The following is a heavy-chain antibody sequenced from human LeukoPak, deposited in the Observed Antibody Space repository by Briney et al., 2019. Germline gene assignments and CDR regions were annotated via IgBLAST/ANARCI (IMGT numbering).Heavy chain of an antibody. Sequence: PGGSLRLSCAASGFTFSSYVMHWVRQAPGKGLEYVSAISSNGGSTYYANSVKGRFTISRDNSKNTLYLQMGSLRAEDMAVYYCARDYCSGGSCYSGGVYFDYWGQGTLVTVSS. V-gene: IGHV3-64*01. CDR2: ISSNGGST. CDR3: ARDYCSGGSCYSGGVYFDY. D-gene: IGHD2-15*01. CDR1: GFTFSSYV. J-gene: IGHJ4*02.